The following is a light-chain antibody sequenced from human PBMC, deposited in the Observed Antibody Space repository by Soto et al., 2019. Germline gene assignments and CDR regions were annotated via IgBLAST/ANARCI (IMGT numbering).Light chain of an antibody. CDR2: GAS. CDR1: QIISSTS. V-gene: IGKV3-20*01. CDR3: QQYGSSPYS. Sequence: EVLLTQSPGTLSLSPGERATLSCRASQIISSTSLAWYQQKLGQPPRLLISGASRRATGIPDRFSGSGSGTDFTLTIIRLEPEDFAVYYCQQYGSSPYSFGQGTKVDIK. J-gene: IGKJ2*01.